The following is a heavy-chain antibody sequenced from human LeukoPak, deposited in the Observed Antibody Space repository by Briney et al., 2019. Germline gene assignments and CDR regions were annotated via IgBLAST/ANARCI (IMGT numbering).Heavy chain of an antibody. D-gene: IGHD5-12*01. Sequence: SETLSLTCTVSGGSIRSYYWTWIRQPPGRELEWIGYVYDSGSTNYNPSLKSRVAISVDTSKNQFSLKLSSVTAADTAVYYCARRVATRSPFYYGMDVWGQGTTVTVSS. CDR1: GGSIRSYY. CDR2: VYDSGST. CDR3: ARRVATRSPFYYGMDV. V-gene: IGHV4-59*08. J-gene: IGHJ6*02.